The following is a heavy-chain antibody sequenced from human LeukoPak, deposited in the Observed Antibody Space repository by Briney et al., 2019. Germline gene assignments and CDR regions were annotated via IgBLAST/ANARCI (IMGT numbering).Heavy chain of an antibody. J-gene: IGHJ3*02. D-gene: IGHD3-16*01. CDR3: ARGGARAFDI. V-gene: IGHV3-30-3*01. CDR1: GFTFSSYA. Sequence: PGRSLRLSCAASGFTFSSYAMHWVRQAPGKGLEWVAVISYDGSNKYYADSVKGRFTISRDNSKNTLYLQMNSPRAEDTAVYYCARGGARAFDIWGQGTMVTVSS. CDR2: ISYDGSNK.